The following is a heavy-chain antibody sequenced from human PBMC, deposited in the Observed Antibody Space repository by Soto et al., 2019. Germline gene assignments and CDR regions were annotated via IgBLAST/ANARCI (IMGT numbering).Heavy chain of an antibody. CDR3: ATANMPYAFDM. Sequence: VQLVESGGGLVQPGESLRLSCTASGLTFSISWMTWVRQAPGEGLEWVSNINPAGNVQHYADSVKERFTISRDNAKNSLFLQMSGLRVEDTAVYYCATANMPYAFDMWGQGTMVTVSS. V-gene: IGHV3-7*01. J-gene: IGHJ3*02. CDR2: INPAGNVQ. D-gene: IGHD2-2*01. CDR1: GLTFSISW.